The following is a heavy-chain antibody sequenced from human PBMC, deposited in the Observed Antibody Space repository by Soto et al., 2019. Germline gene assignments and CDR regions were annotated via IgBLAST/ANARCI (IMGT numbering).Heavy chain of an antibody. CDR3: AKIPQKTCSGGSCYSW. CDR1: GFTFSSYG. Sequence: QVQLVESGGGVVQPGRSLRLSCAASGFTFSSYGMHWVRQAPGKGLEWVAVISYDGSNKYYADSVKGRFTISRDNSKNTLYLQMNSLIAEDTAVYYCAKIPQKTCSGGSCYSWWGQGTLVTVSS. V-gene: IGHV3-30*18. CDR2: ISYDGSNK. D-gene: IGHD2-15*01. J-gene: IGHJ4*02.